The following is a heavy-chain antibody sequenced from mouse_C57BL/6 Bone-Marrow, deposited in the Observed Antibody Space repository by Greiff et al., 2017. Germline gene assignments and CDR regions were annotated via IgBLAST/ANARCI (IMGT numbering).Heavy chain of an antibody. Sequence: VQLQQSGAELMKPGASVKLSCKATGYTFTGYWIEWVKQRPGHGLEWIGELLPASGSTTYNEKFKGKATFPADTSSNTAYMQLSSLTTEDSAIYYCARVATTVVARNFDYGGQGTTLTVSS. CDR2: LLPASGST. CDR1: GYTFTGYW. J-gene: IGHJ2*01. V-gene: IGHV1-9*01. D-gene: IGHD1-1*01. CDR3: ARVATTVVARNFDY.